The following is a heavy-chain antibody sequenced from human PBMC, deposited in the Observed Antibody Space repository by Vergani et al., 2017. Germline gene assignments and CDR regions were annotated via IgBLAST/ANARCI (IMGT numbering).Heavy chain of an antibody. CDR3: VRTVTMFMNCDY. D-gene: IGHD4-17*01. V-gene: IGHV1-46*01. CDR2: INPSGGST. Sequence: QVQLVQSGAEVKKPGASVKVSCKASGYTFTSYYMHWVRQAPGQGLEWMGIINPSGGSTSYAQKFQGRVTMTRDTSTSTVYMELSSMRSEDTAVYYCVRTVTMFMNCDYWGQGTLVTVSS. CDR1: GYTFTSYY. J-gene: IGHJ4*02.